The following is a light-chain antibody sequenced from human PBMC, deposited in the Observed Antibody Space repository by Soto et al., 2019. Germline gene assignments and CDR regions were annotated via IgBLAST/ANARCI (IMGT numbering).Light chain of an antibody. CDR3: MQSIQLPPTWT. CDR1: QSLLYSNGYNY. J-gene: IGKJ1*01. CDR2: EVS. Sequence: DVVMTQSPLSLPVTPGEPASISCRSSQSLLYSNGYNYLDWYVQKPGQSPQLLIYEVSNRFSGVPDRFSGSGSGTDFTLKISRVEAEDVGVYYCMQSIQLPPTWTFGQGTKVDIK. V-gene: IGKV2D-29*02.